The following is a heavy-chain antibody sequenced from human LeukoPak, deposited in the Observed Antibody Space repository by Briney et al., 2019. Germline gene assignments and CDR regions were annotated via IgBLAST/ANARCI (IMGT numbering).Heavy chain of an antibody. CDR1: GGSISSSSYY. Sequence: PSETLSLTCTVSGGSISSSSYYWGWIRQPPGKGLEWIGRIYTSGSTNYNPSLKSRVTISVDTSKNQFSLKLSSVTAADTAVYYCARTVPATTYYYYYYMDVWGKGTTVTISS. D-gene: IGHD2-2*01. CDR3: ARTVPATTYYYYYYMDV. V-gene: IGHV4-39*07. J-gene: IGHJ6*03. CDR2: IYTSGST.